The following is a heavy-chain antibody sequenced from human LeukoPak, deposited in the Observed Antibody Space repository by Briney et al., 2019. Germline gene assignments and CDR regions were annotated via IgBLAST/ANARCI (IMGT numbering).Heavy chain of an antibody. CDR1: GFTFRTYS. V-gene: IGHV3-21*01. D-gene: IGHD1-7*01. Sequence: ASLRLSCAASGFTFRTYSMNWVRQAPGKGLEWVSSISSSSSYIYYADSVKGRFTISRDSAKNSLYLQMNSLRAEDTAVYYCARGITESTSDYWGQGTLVTVSS. J-gene: IGHJ4*02. CDR2: ISSSSSYI. CDR3: ARGITESTSDY.